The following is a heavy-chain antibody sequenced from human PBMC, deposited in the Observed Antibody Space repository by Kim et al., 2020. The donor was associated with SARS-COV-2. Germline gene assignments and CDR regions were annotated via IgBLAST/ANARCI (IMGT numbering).Heavy chain of an antibody. CDR3: AKGGNSPNYFDY. D-gene: IGHD2-21*02. J-gene: IGHJ4*02. Sequence: GSLRLSCAASGFTFSSYGMHWVRQAPGKGLEWVAVISYDGSNKYYADSVKGRFTISRDNSKNTLYLQMNSLRAEDTAVYYCAKGGNSPNYFDYWGQGTL. CDR2: ISYDGSNK. V-gene: IGHV3-30*18. CDR1: GFTFSSYG.